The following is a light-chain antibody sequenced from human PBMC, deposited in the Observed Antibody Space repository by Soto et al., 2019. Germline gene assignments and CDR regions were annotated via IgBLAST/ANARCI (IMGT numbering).Light chain of an antibody. CDR3: QHYNSYSEA. CDR1: QTISSW. Sequence: DIQMTQSPSTLSVSVGDRVTITWGASQTISSWLAWYQQKPGKAPKLLIYKASTLKSGVPSRFSGSGSGTEFTLTISSLQPDDFATYYCQHYNSYSEAFGQGTKVDI. V-gene: IGKV1-5*03. CDR2: KAS. J-gene: IGKJ1*01.